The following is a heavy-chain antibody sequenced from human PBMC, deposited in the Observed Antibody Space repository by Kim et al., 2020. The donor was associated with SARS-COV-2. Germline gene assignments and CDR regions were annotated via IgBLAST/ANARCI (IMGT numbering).Heavy chain of an antibody. Sequence: GGSLRLSCAASGFTFSDYYMSWIRQAPGKGLEWVSYISSSGSTIYYADSVKGRFTISRDNAKNSLYLQMNSLRAEDTAVYYCARGALEGFGELSHDAFDIWGQGTMVTVSS. J-gene: IGHJ3*02. CDR1: GFTFSDYY. CDR3: ARGALEGFGELSHDAFDI. CDR2: ISSSGSTI. D-gene: IGHD3-10*01. V-gene: IGHV3-11*04.